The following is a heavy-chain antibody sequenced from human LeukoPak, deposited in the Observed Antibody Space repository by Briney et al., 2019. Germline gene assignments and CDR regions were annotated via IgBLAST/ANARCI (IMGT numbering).Heavy chain of an antibody. V-gene: IGHV1-18*01. Sequence: ASVKVSCKASGYTFTSYGISWVRQAPGQGLEWMGWISAYNGNTNYAQKLQGRVTMTRDTSTSTVYMELSSLRSEDTAVYYCARDRTPLLLWFGELYGYYYYYGMDVWGQGTTVTVSS. D-gene: IGHD3-10*01. CDR1: GYTFTSYG. J-gene: IGHJ6*02. CDR3: ARDRTPLLLWFGELYGYYYYYGMDV. CDR2: ISAYNGNT.